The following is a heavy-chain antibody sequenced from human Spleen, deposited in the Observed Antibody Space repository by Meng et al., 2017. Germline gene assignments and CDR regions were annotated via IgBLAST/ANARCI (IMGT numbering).Heavy chain of an antibody. CDR1: GGSFSGYY. CDR3: ARRPTGIDY. J-gene: IGHJ4*02. Sequence: QVQLQQWGAGLLKPSETLSLTCAVYGGSFSGYYWSWIRQPPGKGLEWIGEINHGGSPSYNPSLKSRVTIPIDTSKNQLSLMLSSVTAADTAVYYCARRPTGIDYWGQGTLVTVSS. D-gene: IGHD2-8*02. CDR2: INHGGSP. V-gene: IGHV4-34*01.